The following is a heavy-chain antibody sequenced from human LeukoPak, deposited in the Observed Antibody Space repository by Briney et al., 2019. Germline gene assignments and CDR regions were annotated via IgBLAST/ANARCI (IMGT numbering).Heavy chain of an antibody. V-gene: IGHV3-33*06. CDR2: IWYDGSNK. J-gene: IGHJ4*02. CDR3: VKGGHYYDSSGYYFDY. Sequence: GGSLRLSCAASGFTFSSYGMHWVRQAPGKGLEWVAVIWYDGSNKYYADSVKGRFTISRDNSKNTLYLQMNSLRAEDTAVYYCVKGGHYYDSSGYYFDYWGQGTLVTVSS. D-gene: IGHD3-22*01. CDR1: GFTFSSYG.